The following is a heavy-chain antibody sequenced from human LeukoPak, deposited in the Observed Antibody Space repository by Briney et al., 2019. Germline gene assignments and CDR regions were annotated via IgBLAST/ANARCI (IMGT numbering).Heavy chain of an antibody. J-gene: IGHJ4*02. Sequence: SETLSLTCTVSGGSISSYYWSWIRQPPGKGLEWIGYIYYSGSTNYNPSLKSRVTISVDKSKNQFSLKLTSVTAADTAVYYCAKTQQWLAPPTFDYWGQGTLVTVSS. CDR2: IYYSGST. D-gene: IGHD6-19*01. V-gene: IGHV4-59*12. CDR1: GGSISSYY. CDR3: AKTQQWLAPPTFDY.